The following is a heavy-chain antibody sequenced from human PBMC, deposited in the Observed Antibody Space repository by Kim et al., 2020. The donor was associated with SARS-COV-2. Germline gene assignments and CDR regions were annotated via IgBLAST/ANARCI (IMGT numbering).Heavy chain of an antibody. CDR1: GYTFTSYA. CDR2: INTNTGNP. Sequence: ASVKVSCKASGYTFTSYAMNWVRQAPGQGLEWMGWINTNTGNPTYAQGFTGRFVFSLDTSVSTAYLQISSLKAEDTAVYYCARDPSVITIFGVVIIEPYYFAYWGQGTLVTVSS. D-gene: IGHD3-3*01. CDR3: ARDPSVITIFGVVIIEPYYFAY. V-gene: IGHV7-4-1*02. J-gene: IGHJ4*02.